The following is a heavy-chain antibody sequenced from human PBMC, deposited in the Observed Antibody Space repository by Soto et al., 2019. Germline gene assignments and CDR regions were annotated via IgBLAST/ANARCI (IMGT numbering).Heavy chain of an antibody. V-gene: IGHV4-59*01. J-gene: IGHJ5*02. CDR1: GDSMSRFD. Sequence: YETLSLTCTVCGDSMSRFDWTWIRQLPGKGLECIGYIYYTWTTSYNPSLKSRVTISLDTSKNQFSLSLRSVTAADTAVYYCAREAFVPGRHNDDWFGPWGEG. CDR2: IYYTWTT. CDR3: AREAFVPGRHNDDWFGP. D-gene: IGHD1-1*01.